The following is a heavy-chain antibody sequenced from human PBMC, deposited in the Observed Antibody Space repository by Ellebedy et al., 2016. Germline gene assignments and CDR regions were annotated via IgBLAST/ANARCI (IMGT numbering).Heavy chain of an antibody. Sequence: GGSLRLXCAASGFTFSDYYMSWIRQAPGKGLEWVSYISGSGITIYYADSVKGRFTISRDNAKNSLYLQMNSLRAEDTAVYYCARRPVAMIGIGGYYYYYGIDVWGQGTTVTVSS. D-gene: IGHD5-12*01. J-gene: IGHJ6*02. V-gene: IGHV3-11*04. CDR3: ARRPVAMIGIGGYYYYYGIDV. CDR1: GFTFSDYY. CDR2: ISGSGITI.